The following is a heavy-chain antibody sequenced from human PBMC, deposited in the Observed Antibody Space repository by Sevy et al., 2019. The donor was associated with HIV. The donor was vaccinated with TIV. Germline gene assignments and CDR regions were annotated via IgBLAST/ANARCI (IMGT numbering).Heavy chain of an antibody. CDR3: ARVDTAMATGDY. CDR2: INHSGST. V-gene: IGHV4-34*01. J-gene: IGHJ4*02. D-gene: IGHD5-18*01. CDR1: GGSFSGYY. Sequence: SETLSLTCAVYGGSFSGYYWSWIRQPPGKGLEWIGEINHSGSTNYNPSLKSRVTISVDTSKSQFSLKLSSVTAADTAVYYCARVDTAMATGDYWGQGTLVTVSS.